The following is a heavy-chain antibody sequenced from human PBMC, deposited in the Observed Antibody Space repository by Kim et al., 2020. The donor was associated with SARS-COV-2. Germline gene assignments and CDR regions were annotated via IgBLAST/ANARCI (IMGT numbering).Heavy chain of an antibody. Sequence: GESLKISCAASGFTFSGYWMHWVRQPPGKGLVWVSRISTDGSDKDYADSVRGRFTISRDNAKNTLYLQMSSLRVEDTALYFCARGGASGSYSGVNYGLDV. CDR2: ISTDGSDK. CDR1: GFTFSGYW. J-gene: IGHJ6*01. D-gene: IGHD3-10*01. CDR3: ARGGASGSYSGVNYGLDV. V-gene: IGHV3-74*01.